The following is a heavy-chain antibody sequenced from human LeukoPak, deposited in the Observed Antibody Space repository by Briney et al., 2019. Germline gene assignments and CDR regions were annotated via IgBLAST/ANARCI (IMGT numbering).Heavy chain of an antibody. CDR1: GFTFSSYG. V-gene: IGHV3-30*18. CDR3: AKGSYYDSSGYYYGRD. J-gene: IGHJ4*02. Sequence: PGRSLRLSCAASGFTFSSYGMHWVRQAPGKGPEWVAVISYDGSNKYYADSVKGRFTISRDNSKNTLYLQMNSLRAEDTAVYYCAKGSYYDSSGYYYGRDWGQGTLVTVSS. D-gene: IGHD3-22*01. CDR2: ISYDGSNK.